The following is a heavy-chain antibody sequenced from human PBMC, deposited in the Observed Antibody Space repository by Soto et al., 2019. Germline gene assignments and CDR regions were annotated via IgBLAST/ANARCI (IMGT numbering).Heavy chain of an antibody. CDR3: ARDIDG. Sequence: EVQVVESGGGMVHPGGSLRLSRAASGFTLSSYSMNWLRQAPGKGLERVSYISSRSSTKFYADSVKGRFTLSRDNARNSLYLQMNSLRAEDTAVYYCARDIDGGGQGTLVTVSS. D-gene: IGHD2-15*01. J-gene: IGHJ4*02. CDR1: GFTLSSYS. CDR2: ISSRSSTK. V-gene: IGHV3-48*01.